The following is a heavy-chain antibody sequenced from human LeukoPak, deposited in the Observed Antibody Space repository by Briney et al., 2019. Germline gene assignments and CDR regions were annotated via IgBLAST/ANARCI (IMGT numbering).Heavy chain of an antibody. J-gene: IGHJ4*02. D-gene: IGHD3-22*01. Sequence: ASVKVSCKASGYTFTSYGISWVRQAPGQGLEWMGWISAYNGNTNYAQKLQGRVTMTTDTSTSTAYMELRSLRSDDTAVYYCARVSPPRHREYYYDSSGYYLNDYWGQGTLVTVSS. CDR3: ARVSPPRHREYYYDSSGYYLNDY. CDR2: ISAYNGNT. CDR1: GYTFTSYG. V-gene: IGHV1-18*01.